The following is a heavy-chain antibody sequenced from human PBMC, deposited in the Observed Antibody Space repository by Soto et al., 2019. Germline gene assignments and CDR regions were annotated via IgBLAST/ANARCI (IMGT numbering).Heavy chain of an antibody. CDR2: VYHSETT. D-gene: IGHD3-10*01. V-gene: IGHV4-59*07. CDR1: GDSISNHY. CDR3: ATRPPGNIWFGVFDY. J-gene: IGHJ4*02. Sequence: SDTLSLTCTVSGDSISNHYWSWIRQPPGKGPEWIGYVYHSETTNYNPSLESRVTISLDTSKNQFSLKLNSVTAADTAVYFCATRPPGNIWFGVFDYWRQGTLVT.